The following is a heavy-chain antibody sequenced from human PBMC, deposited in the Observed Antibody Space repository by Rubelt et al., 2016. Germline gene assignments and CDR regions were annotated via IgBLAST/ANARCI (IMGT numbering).Heavy chain of an antibody. CDR3: ARGGAGGYDWAHVDRYYYYYGMDV. CDR2: ISGSGGST. J-gene: IGHJ6*02. D-gene: IGHD5-12*01. V-gene: IGHV3-23*01. Sequence: EWVSAISGSGGSTYYADSVKGRFTISRDNSKNTLYLQMNSLRAEDTAVYYCARGGAGGYDWAHVDRYYYYYGMDVWGQGTTVTVSS.